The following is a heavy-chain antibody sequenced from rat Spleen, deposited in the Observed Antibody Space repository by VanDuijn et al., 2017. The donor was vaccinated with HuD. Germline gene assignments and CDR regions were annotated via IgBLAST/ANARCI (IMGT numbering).Heavy chain of an antibody. J-gene: IGHJ2*01. D-gene: IGHD1-12*02. CDR2: ISTGGGNT. CDR1: GFTFSDYN. V-gene: IGHV5S13*01. Sequence: EVQLVESGGGLVQPGRSLKLSCAASGFTFSDYNMAWVRQAPKKGLEWVATISTGGGNTYYRDSVKGRFTISRDNAKNTQYLQMDSLRSEDTATYYCARRGDITMMVIDYWGQGVMVTVSS. CDR3: ARRGDITMMVIDY.